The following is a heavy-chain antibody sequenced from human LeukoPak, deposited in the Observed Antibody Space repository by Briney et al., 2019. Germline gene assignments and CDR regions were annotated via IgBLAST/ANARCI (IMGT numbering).Heavy chain of an antibody. CDR2: VYSDGDT. J-gene: IGHJ5*02. CDR1: GFSISSYG. V-gene: IGHV3-66*02. Sequence: GGSLRLSCVASGFSISSYGMSWVRHAPGKAPELVSVVYSDGDTHYADYAQGRFLFTRANSKNTLYLQMNNLRVEETAVYHCVRDRAEGRAWVELDPWGQGTVVTVSS. CDR3: VRDRAEGRAWVELDP.